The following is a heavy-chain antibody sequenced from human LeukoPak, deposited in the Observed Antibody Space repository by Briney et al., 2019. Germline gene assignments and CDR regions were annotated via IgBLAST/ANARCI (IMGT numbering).Heavy chain of an antibody. CDR1: GITFTNAW. CDR3: TTETRPAYVYFDY. Sequence: GGSLRLSCAASGITFTNAWMSWVRQAPGKGLEWVGRIKSKTDGVTTDYAAPVKGRFTISRDDSRNTLYLQMNSLKTEDTAVYYCTTETRPAYVYFDYWGQGTLVTVSS. D-gene: IGHD3-16*01. V-gene: IGHV3-15*01. J-gene: IGHJ4*02. CDR2: IKSKTDGVTT.